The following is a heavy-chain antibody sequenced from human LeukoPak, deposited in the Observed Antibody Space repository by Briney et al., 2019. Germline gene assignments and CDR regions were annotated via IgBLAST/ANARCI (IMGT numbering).Heavy chain of an antibody. CDR3: ARVRQLWFWFDY. Sequence: SVNVSCTASGGTFSSYAISWVRQAPGQGLEWMGGIIPIFGTANYAQKFQGRVTITADESTSTAYMELSSLRSEDTAVYYCARVRQLWFWFDYWGQGTLVTVSS. D-gene: IGHD5-18*01. CDR1: GGTFSSYA. V-gene: IGHV1-69*13. CDR2: IIPIFGTA. J-gene: IGHJ4*02.